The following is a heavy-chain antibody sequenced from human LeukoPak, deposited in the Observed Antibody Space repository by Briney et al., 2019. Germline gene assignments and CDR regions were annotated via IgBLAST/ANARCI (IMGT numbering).Heavy chain of an antibody. V-gene: IGHV3-30*18. J-gene: IGHJ4*02. D-gene: IGHD3/OR15-3a*01. Sequence: GGSLRLSWAASGFTFSSNAINWVRQAQGKGLEWVAMILSDGNNDYYADSVKGRFTISRDNSKNTLYLQMNSLRPEDTAVYYCAKDFQGRWTIDYWGQGTLVTVSP. CDR1: GFTFSSNA. CDR2: ILSDGNND. CDR3: AKDFQGRWTIDY.